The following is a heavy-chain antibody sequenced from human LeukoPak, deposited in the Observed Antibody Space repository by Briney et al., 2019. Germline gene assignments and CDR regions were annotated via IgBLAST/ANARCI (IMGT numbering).Heavy chain of an antibody. Sequence: GGSLRLSCAASGFTFSDFYMSWVRHAPGKGLEWLSYISSSSSNANYADSVKGRFTISRDNAKNSLYLQLNSLRAEDTAVYYCARRSVAGTWDFDYWGQGTLVTVSS. CDR3: ARRSVAGTWDFDY. J-gene: IGHJ4*02. CDR1: GFTFSDFY. D-gene: IGHD6-19*01. CDR2: ISSSSSNA. V-gene: IGHV3-11*03.